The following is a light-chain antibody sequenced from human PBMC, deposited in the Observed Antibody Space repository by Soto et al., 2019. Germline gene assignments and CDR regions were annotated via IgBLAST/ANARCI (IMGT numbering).Light chain of an antibody. CDR1: SSNIGAGYD. CDR2: GNS. J-gene: IGLJ1*01. V-gene: IGLV1-40*01. Sequence: QSALRQPPSVSGAPWQRGTICCAGSSSNIGAGYDVHWYQQLPGTAPKLLIYGNSNRPSGVPDRFSGSKSGTSASLAITGLQAEDEAHYYRQSYQRSLSGYVFGTRNKVTV. CDR3: QSYQRSLSGYV.